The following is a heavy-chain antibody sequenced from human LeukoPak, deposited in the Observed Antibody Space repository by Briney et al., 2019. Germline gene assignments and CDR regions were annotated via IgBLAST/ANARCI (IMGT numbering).Heavy chain of an antibody. D-gene: IGHD3-9*01. CDR1: GFTFSSYS. Sequence: GGSLRLSCAVSGFTFSSYSMNWVRQAPGKGLEWVASISSSSSYINYADSLTCRFTISREHAKNSLYLQMNSLRAVDTAVYFCARDWYDNSDAFDIWGQGTMVTVSS. CDR3: ARDWYDNSDAFDI. V-gene: IGHV3-21*01. CDR2: ISSSSSYI. J-gene: IGHJ3*02.